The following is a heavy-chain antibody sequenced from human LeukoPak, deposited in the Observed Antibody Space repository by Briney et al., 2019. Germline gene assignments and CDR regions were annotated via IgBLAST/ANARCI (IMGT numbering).Heavy chain of an antibody. V-gene: IGHV1-8*01. D-gene: IGHD3-10*01. J-gene: IGHJ4*02. CDR1: GYTFTNYD. CDR3: ATLKTGVRGVMAYFDY. CDR2: MSPNSGNT. Sequence: ASVKVSCKTSGYTFTNYDINWVRQATGQGFEWMGWMSPNSGNTGYAQKFQGRVAMTMDTSIRTAYMELSSLRSEDTAVYYCATLKTGVRGVMAYFDYWGQGTLVTVSS.